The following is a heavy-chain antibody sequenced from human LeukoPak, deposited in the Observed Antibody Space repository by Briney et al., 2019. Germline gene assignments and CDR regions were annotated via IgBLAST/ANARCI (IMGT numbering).Heavy chain of an antibody. D-gene: IGHD2-2*03. CDR1: GFTFTSSA. J-gene: IGHJ5*02. V-gene: IGHV1-58*01. CDR2: NVVGSGNT. CDR3: AAAVDTVVVPAALAFDP. Sequence: SVKVSCKASGFTFTSSAVQWVRQARGQRLEWIGWNVVGSGNTNYAQKFQERVTITRDMSTSTAYMELSSLRSEDTAVYYCAAAVDTVVVPAALAFDPWGQGTLVTVSS.